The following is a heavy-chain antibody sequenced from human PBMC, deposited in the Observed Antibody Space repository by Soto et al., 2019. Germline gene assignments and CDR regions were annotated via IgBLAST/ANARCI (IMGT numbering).Heavy chain of an antibody. CDR1: GCSITSNAYY. CDR3: ARRPKRGSYSWCFEY. J-gene: IGHJ4*02. Sequence: SETLSLTCTVSGCSITSNAYYWGWIRQPPGKGLEWLGYIYYSGSASYNPSLKSRVTMSVDTSKNQCSLKLSSVTAADTAVYYCARRPKRGSYSWCFEYWGQGTLVTVSS. V-gene: IGHV4-39*01. D-gene: IGHD1-26*01. CDR2: IYYSGSA.